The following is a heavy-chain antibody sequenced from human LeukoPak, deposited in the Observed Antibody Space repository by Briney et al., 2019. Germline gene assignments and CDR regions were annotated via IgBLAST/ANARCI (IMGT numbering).Heavy chain of an antibody. D-gene: IGHD2-21*02. CDR1: GGSISSGGYY. CDR3: ARELVTPSTKKQYYFDY. Sequence: SETLSLTCTVSGGSISSGGYYWSWIRQHPGKGLEWIGYIYYSGSTYYNPSLKSRVTISVDTSKNQFSLKQSSVTAADTAVYYCARELVTPSTKKQYYFDYWGQGTLVTVSS. J-gene: IGHJ4*02. CDR2: IYYSGST. V-gene: IGHV4-31*03.